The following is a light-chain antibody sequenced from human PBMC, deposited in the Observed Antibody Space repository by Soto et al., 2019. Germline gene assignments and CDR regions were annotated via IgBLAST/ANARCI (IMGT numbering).Light chain of an antibody. CDR2: WAS. J-gene: IGKJ2*01. CDR1: QSLLYSSNNKNY. CDR3: QQYYNSPYT. V-gene: IGKV4-1*01. Sequence: DIVMTQSPDSLAVSLGERATINCRSSQSLLYSSNNKNYLAWYQLKPGQPPKLLIYWASTRESGVPDRFSGSGSGTDFTLTISRLQAEDVAVYYCQQYYNSPYTFGQGTKVEIK.